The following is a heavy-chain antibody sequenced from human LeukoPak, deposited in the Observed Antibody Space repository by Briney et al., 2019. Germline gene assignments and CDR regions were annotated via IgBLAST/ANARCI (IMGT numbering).Heavy chain of an antibody. CDR3: ARGFLGWLLYRYYYYYMDV. CDR1: GGSFSGYY. V-gene: IGHV4-34*01. D-gene: IGHD3-3*01. J-gene: IGHJ6*03. CDR2: INHSGST. Sequence: SETLSLTCAVYGGSFSGYYWSWIRQPPGKGLEWIGEINHSGSTNYNPSLKSRVTISVDTSKNQFSLKLSSVTAADTAVYYCARGFLGWLLYRYYYYYMDVWGKGTTVTVSS.